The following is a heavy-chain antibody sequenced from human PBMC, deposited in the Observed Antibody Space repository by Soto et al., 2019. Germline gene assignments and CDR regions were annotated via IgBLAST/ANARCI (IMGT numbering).Heavy chain of an antibody. Sequence: ASVKVSCKASGYTFTSYAMHWVRQAPGQRLEWMGWINAGNGNTKYSQKFQGRVTITRDTSASTAYMELSSLRSEDTAVYYCARDHFWSGYLHYYYYMDVWGKGTMVTVSS. V-gene: IGHV1-3*01. CDR2: INAGNGNT. D-gene: IGHD3-3*02. CDR3: ARDHFWSGYLHYYYYMDV. CDR1: GYTFTSYA. J-gene: IGHJ6*03.